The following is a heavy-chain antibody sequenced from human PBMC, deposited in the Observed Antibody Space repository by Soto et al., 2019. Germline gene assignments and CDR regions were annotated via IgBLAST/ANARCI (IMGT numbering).Heavy chain of an antibody. CDR2: IYSDGYT. CDR3: AKRKYCSSTTCFDY. V-gene: IGHV3-66*01. Sequence: GGSLRLSCAASGFTVSSNYMSWVRQAPGKGLEWVSIIYSDGYTYYADSVKGRFTISRDNSKNTLYLQMSSLRAEDTAVYYCAKRKYCSSTTCFDYWGQGTLVTVSS. J-gene: IGHJ4*02. D-gene: IGHD2-2*01. CDR1: GFTVSSNY.